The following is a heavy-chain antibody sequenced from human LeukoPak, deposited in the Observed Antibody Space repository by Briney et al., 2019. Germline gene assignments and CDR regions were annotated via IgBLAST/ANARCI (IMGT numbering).Heavy chain of an antibody. CDR2: ISAYSGNT. CDR3: ARPFNWNDYFDY. Sequence: ASVKVSCKASGYTFTTYNINWVRQAPGQRLEWMGWISAYSGNTNYAQKVQGRVTMTTDTATSTAYMELRSLTSDDTAVYYCARPFNWNDYFDYWGQGTLVTVSS. J-gene: IGHJ4*02. V-gene: IGHV1-18*01. D-gene: IGHD1-1*01. CDR1: GYTFTTYN.